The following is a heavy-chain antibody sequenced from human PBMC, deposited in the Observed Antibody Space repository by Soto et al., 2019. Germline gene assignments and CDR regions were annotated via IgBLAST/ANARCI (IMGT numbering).Heavy chain of an antibody. D-gene: IGHD1-20*01. CDR3: ARGNWNYYYGFDV. V-gene: IGHV3-7*01. J-gene: IGHJ6*02. CDR1: EFTFDKYY. Sequence: PGGSRLSCAASEFTFDKYYMTWVRQAPGKGPEWVANIKPDGSEQYYVDSVKGRFTISRDNANNSLYLQMNSLRAEDTAVYFCARGNWNYYYGFDVWGQGTTVTVSS. CDR2: IKPDGSEQ.